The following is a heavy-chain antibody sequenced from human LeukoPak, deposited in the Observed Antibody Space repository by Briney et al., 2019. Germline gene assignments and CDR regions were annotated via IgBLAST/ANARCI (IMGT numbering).Heavy chain of an antibody. D-gene: IGHD6-13*01. CDR3: AKDKRGAAARDDAFDI. Sequence: GGSLRLSCAASGFTFDDYAMHWVRQAPGKGLEWVSGISWNSGSIGYADSVKGRFTISRDNAKNSLYLQMNSLRAEDTALYYCAKDKRGAAARDDAFDIWGQGTMVTVSS. CDR1: GFTFDDYA. V-gene: IGHV3-9*01. J-gene: IGHJ3*02. CDR2: ISWNSGSI.